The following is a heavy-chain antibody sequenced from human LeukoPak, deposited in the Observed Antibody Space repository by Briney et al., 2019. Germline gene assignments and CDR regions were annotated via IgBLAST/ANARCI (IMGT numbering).Heavy chain of an antibody. CDR1: GYTFTGYY. V-gene: IGHV1-2*06. Sequence: ASVKVSCKASGYTFTGYYMHWVRQAPGQGLEWMGRINPNRGGTNYAQKFQGRVTMTRDTSISTAYMELSRLRSDDTAVYYCARAGKGILTGYYYWGQGTLVTVSS. CDR2: INPNRGGT. CDR3: ARAGKGILTGYYY. J-gene: IGHJ4*02. D-gene: IGHD3-9*01.